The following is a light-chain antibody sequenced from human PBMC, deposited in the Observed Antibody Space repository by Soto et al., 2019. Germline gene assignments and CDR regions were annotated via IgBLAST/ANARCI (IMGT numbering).Light chain of an antibody. CDR2: GTS. J-gene: IGKJ1*01. CDR1: QSVSSSF. Sequence: EIVLTQSPCTLSWSPGERATLSCRASQSVSSSFVAWFQQKPGQAPRILIYGTSSRATDIPDRFSGSGSGTDFTLTINILEPEDVAMYFCQQYVSLPWTFGQGTKVDIK. V-gene: IGKV3-20*01. CDR3: QQYVSLPWT.